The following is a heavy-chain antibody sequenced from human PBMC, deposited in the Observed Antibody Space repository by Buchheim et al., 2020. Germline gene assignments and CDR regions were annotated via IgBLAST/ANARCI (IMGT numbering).Heavy chain of an antibody. J-gene: IGHJ4*02. D-gene: IGHD6-13*01. CDR2: IYYSGST. V-gene: IGHV4-59*01. Sequence: QVQLQESGPGLVKPSETLSLTCTVSGGSISSYYWSWIRQPPGKGLEWIGYIYYSGSTNYNPSLKSRVTISVDTSKNQFSLKLSSVTAADTAVYYCARDLGSSWYGVDYWGQGTL. CDR1: GGSISSYY. CDR3: ARDLGSSWYGVDY.